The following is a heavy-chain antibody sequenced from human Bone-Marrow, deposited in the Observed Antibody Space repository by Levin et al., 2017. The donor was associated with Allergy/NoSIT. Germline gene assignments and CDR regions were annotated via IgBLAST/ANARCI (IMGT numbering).Heavy chain of an antibody. V-gene: IGHV2-5*02. Sequence: QTLSLTCTFSGMSFLTPGEGVGWIRQAPGKAPEWLAVIYWDDDKRYRPSLETRLTIPKHTPKNQVVLTLANMDPLDTGAYFCVHRKVSTVTPVFDFWGQGTLVTVSS. J-gene: IGHJ4*02. D-gene: IGHD4-17*01. CDR2: IYWDDDK. CDR3: VHRKVSTVTPVFDF. CDR1: GMSFLTPGEG.